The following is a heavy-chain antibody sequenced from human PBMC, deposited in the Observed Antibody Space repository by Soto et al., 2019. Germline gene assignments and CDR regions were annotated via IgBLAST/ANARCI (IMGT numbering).Heavy chain of an antibody. CDR2: IIPIFGTE. CDR1: GGTFSSYA. V-gene: IGHV1-69*01. J-gene: IGHJ5*02. Sequence: QVQLVQSGAEVKKPGSSVKVSCKASGGTFSSYAISWVRQAPGQGLEWMGGIIPIFGTENYAQKFQGRVTITADESTSTAYMELSSLRSEDTAVYYCARLYYDFWSGYSQYNWFDPWGQGTLVTVSS. D-gene: IGHD3-3*01. CDR3: ARLYYDFWSGYSQYNWFDP.